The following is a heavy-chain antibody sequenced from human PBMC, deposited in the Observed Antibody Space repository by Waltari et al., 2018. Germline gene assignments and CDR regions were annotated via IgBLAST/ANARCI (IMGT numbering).Heavy chain of an antibody. CDR1: SGSVRAYH. CDR3: ARDRGEIWDDVFGPAGFDP. D-gene: IGHD3-16*01. J-gene: IGHJ5*02. Sequence: QVQLQESGPGLVQPSETLSLTCTVSSGSVRAYHWPCLRQSPGKGLEWIGCVDYSGTTTYNPSLKSRVIISVDTSKNQLSLKLTSVTAADTAVYYCARDRGEIWDDVFGPAGFDPWGQGTLVTVSS. CDR2: VDYSGTT. V-gene: IGHV4-59*02.